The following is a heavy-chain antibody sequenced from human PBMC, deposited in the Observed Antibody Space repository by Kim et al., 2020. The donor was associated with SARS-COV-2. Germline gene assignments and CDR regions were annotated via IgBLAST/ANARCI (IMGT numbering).Heavy chain of an antibody. V-gene: IGHV3-21*01. CDR3: ARGPPPPGAFAS. CDR2: ISTSGSYV. Sequence: GGSLRLSCEGSGFTFRSYSMNWVRQAPGKGLEWVSFISTSGSYVYYADSVKGRFTISRDNVRNSLYLEMKNLRGEDTAIYFCARGPPPPGAFASGGR. J-gene: IGHJ2*01. CDR1: GFTFRSYS.